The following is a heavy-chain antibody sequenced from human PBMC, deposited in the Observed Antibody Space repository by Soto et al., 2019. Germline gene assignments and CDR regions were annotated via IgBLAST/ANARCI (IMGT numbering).Heavy chain of an antibody. V-gene: IGHV5-51*01. CDR3: ARKDKSGYFNWFDP. CDR2: IFPSDSDT. CDR1: GYKFTSYW. J-gene: IGHJ5*02. D-gene: IGHD3-22*01. Sequence: PWVSLTSSSRTSGYKFTSYWIAWVRPIPGKGLEWMGIIFPSDSDTRYSPSFQGQVTISADRSTNTVFLRWASLKASDTAVYFCARKDKSGYFNWFDPWGQGTLVTVSS.